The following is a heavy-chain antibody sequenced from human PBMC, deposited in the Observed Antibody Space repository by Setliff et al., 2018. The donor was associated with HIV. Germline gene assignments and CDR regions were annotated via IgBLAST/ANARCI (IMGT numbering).Heavy chain of an antibody. Sequence: SETLSLTCAVYGGSFNGYYWSWIRQPPGKGLEWIGEINHSGSTKYNPSLKSRVTMSIDTSKNQFSLKLSSVTAADTAVYYCARASPPPGWSCTNGVCYYFDYWGQGALVTVSS. J-gene: IGHJ4*02. CDR1: GGSFNGYY. CDR3: ARASPPPGWSCTNGVCYYFDY. CDR2: INHSGST. V-gene: IGHV4-34*01. D-gene: IGHD2-8*01.